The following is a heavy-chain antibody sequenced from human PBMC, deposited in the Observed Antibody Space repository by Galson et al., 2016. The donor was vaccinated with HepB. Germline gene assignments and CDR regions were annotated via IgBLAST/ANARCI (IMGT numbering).Heavy chain of an antibody. CDR3: ATDERSSRGDVVDV. CDR1: GHTLTELS. D-gene: IGHD6-13*01. Sequence: SVKVSCKVSGHTLTELSLHWVRQAPGKGLEWMGGFDAEEGEIIYSQNFQARVTMTEDTSTDTAYMEVSSLRSDDAAVYYCATDERSSRGDVVDVWGQGTMVIVSS. V-gene: IGHV1-24*01. CDR2: FDAEEGEI. J-gene: IGHJ3*01.